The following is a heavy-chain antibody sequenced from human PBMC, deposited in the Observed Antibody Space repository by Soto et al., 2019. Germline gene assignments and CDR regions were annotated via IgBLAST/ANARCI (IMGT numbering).Heavy chain of an antibody. CDR2: IIPISDTT. Sequence: QVQLVQSGAEVKKPGSSVKVSCKASGGTFSSYAISWVRQAPGQGLEWMGGIIPISDTTNYAQKFQGRVTTPAAESTSTAYMVLSSLRSEDTAVYYCARSQGSSTSLEIYYYYYYGMDVWGQGTTVTVSS. CDR1: GGTFSSYA. V-gene: IGHV1-69*01. CDR3: ARSQGSSTSLEIYYYYYYGMDV. J-gene: IGHJ6*02. D-gene: IGHD2-2*01.